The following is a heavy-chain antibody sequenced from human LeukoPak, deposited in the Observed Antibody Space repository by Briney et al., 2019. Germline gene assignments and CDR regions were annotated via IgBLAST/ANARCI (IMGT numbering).Heavy chain of an antibody. J-gene: IGHJ4*02. Sequence: ASVKVSCKASGYTFSSFDMNWVRQAPGQGLEWMGWINTNTGNPTYAQGFTGRFVFSLDTSVSTAYLQISSLKAEDTAVYYCARGSPNRITIFGVVMKLDYWGQGTLVTVSS. CDR2: INTNTGNP. D-gene: IGHD3-3*01. CDR1: GYTFSSFD. V-gene: IGHV7-4-1*02. CDR3: ARGSPNRITIFGVVMKLDY.